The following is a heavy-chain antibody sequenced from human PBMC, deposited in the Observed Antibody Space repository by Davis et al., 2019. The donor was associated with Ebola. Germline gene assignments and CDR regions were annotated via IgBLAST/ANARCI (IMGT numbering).Heavy chain of an antibody. CDR3: ARVRVWGGKAAAGREWFDP. J-gene: IGHJ5*02. CDR2: ISAYNGNT. V-gene: IGHV1-18*01. Sequence: SVKVSCKASGYTFPSYGISWLRQAPGQGLAWMGWISAYNGNTNYAQKLQGRVTMTTDTSTSTAYMELRSLRSDETAVYYCARVRVWGGKAAAGREWFDPWGQGTLVTVSS. D-gene: IGHD6-13*01. CDR1: GYTFPSYG.